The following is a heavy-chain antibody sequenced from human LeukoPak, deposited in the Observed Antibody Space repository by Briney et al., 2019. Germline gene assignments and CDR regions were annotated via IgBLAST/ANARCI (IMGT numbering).Heavy chain of an antibody. J-gene: IGHJ4*02. D-gene: IGHD5-12*01. V-gene: IGHV4-59*01. CDR3: ARGGLVAPFDY. Sequence: SETLSLTCTVSGGSISSYYWSWIRQPPGKGLEWIGYIYYSGSTNYNPSLKSRVTISVDTSKNQFSLKLSSVTAADTAVYYCARGGLVAPFDYWGQGTLVTVSS. CDR1: GGSISSYY. CDR2: IYYSGST.